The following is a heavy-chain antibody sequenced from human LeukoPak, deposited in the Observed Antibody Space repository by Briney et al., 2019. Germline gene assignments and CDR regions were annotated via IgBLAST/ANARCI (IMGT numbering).Heavy chain of an antibody. Sequence: ASVKVSCKASGYTFTGYYMHWVRQAPGQGLEWMGWISAYNGNTNYAQKLQGRVTMTTDTSTSTAYMELRSLRSDDTAVYYCARDPPRVDIVATTRFDYWGQGTLVTVSS. D-gene: IGHD5-12*01. CDR3: ARDPPRVDIVATTRFDY. CDR1: GYTFTGYY. J-gene: IGHJ4*02. CDR2: ISAYNGNT. V-gene: IGHV1-18*04.